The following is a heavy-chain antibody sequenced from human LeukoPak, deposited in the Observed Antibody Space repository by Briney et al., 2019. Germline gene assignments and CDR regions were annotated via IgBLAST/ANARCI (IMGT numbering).Heavy chain of an antibody. Sequence: PSETLSLTCAVYGGSFSGYYWSWIRQPPGKGLEWIGYISYSGSTNYNPSLKSRVTISVDTSKNQFSLKLSSVTAADTAVYYCAREFNLDYWGQGTLVTVSS. CDR1: GGSFSGYY. D-gene: IGHD1-14*01. CDR2: ISYSGST. V-gene: IGHV4-59*01. J-gene: IGHJ4*02. CDR3: AREFNLDY.